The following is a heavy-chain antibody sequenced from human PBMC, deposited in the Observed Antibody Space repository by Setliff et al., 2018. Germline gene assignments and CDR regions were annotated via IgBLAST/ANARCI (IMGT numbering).Heavy chain of an antibody. CDR3: ARVPKIWVKGNYYSYYMDV. D-gene: IGHD3-10*01. CDR1: GGSFSAYY. CDR2: INHSGST. J-gene: IGHJ6*03. Sequence: SETLSLTCAVYGGSFSAYYWSWIRQPPGRGLEWIGEINHSGSTNYNPSRKSRVIISVDTSLNQVSLELSAVAAADTAVYYCARVPKIWVKGNYYSYYMDVWGQGTTVTVS. V-gene: IGHV4-34*01.